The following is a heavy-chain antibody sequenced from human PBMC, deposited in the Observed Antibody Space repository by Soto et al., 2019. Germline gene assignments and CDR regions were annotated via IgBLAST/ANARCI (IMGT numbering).Heavy chain of an antibody. CDR2: ISYDGIRE. D-gene: IGHD3-16*01. Sequence: VQLVESGGGVVQPGRSLRLSCAASGFTFSSHGMHWVRQAPGKGLEWVAVISYDGIREHYADSVKGRFTISRDNSKNTLYLQMNSLRAEDTAVYYCARGRDYLGGDFDYWGQGTLVTVSS. CDR1: GFTFSSHG. V-gene: IGHV3-30*03. CDR3: ARGRDYLGGDFDY. J-gene: IGHJ4*02.